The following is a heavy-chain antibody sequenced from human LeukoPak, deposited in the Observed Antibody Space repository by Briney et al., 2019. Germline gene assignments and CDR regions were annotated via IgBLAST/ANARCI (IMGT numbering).Heavy chain of an antibody. Sequence: GESLRLSCAASGFTFSSYSISWVRQAPGKGLEWVSAIIGSGGSTYYAGSVKGRFTISRDNSKNTLYLQMNSLRAEETAVYYCAIGPAMADFWGQGTLVTVS. CDR2: IIGSGGST. CDR3: AIGPAMADF. CDR1: GFTFSSYS. D-gene: IGHD5-18*01. J-gene: IGHJ4*02. V-gene: IGHV3-23*01.